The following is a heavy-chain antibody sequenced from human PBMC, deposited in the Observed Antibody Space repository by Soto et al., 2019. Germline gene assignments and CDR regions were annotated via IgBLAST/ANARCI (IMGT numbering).Heavy chain of an antibody. Sequence: SETLSLTCTVSGGSISNPSYYWGWVRQPPGKGLEWIGDIFYTGRTYYSPSLKSRVTISIDTSKEQFSLNLTSVTAADTAVYFCAGLTFGVAADSHGRSNWLGPCAPGTLVTVYS. CDR3: AGLTFGVAADSHGRSNWLGP. D-gene: IGHD5-18*01. J-gene: IGHJ5*02. V-gene: IGHV4-39*01. CDR2: IFYTGRT. CDR1: GGSISNPSYY.